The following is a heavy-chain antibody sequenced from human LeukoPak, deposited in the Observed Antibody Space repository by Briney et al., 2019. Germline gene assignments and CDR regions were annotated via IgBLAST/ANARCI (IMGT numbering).Heavy chain of an antibody. D-gene: IGHD1-7*01. CDR1: GDSISSSY. CDR2: IFTRGT. V-gene: IGHV4-4*09. CDR3: ARLMEYNWNFIWFDP. J-gene: IGHJ5*02. Sequence: SETLFLTCTVSGDSISSSYWSWVRQPPGKGLEWIGYIFTRGTNYNPSLKRRVNMSLDTSKYQFSLNLSSVTAADTAVYYCARLMEYNWNFIWFDPWGQGTLVTVSS.